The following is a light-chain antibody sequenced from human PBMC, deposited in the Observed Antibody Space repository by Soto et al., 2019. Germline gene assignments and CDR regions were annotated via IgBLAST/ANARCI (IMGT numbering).Light chain of an antibody. CDR2: DVS. CDR1: RSLSSTS. V-gene: IGKV3-20*01. CDR3: QQYGSSPRT. Sequence: EIVLTQSPGTLSLSPGERAALSCRASRSLSSTSLAWYQQRPGQAPRLLIYDVSSRATGIPYRFSGSGSGTDFTLTINRLEPDDFAVYYCQQYGSSPRTFGQGTKVEIK. J-gene: IGKJ1*01.